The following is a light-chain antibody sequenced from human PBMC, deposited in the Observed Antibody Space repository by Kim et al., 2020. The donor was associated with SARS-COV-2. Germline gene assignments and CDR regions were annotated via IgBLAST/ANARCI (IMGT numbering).Light chain of an antibody. CDR3: QQSYSTPYT. V-gene: IGKV1-39*01. J-gene: IGKJ2*01. Sequence: DIQMTQSPSSLSASVGDRVIITCRASQSISSYLNWYQQKPEKAPKLLIYAASSLQSGVPSRFSGSGSGTDFTLTISSLQPEDFATYYCQQSYSTPYTFGQGTNLEI. CDR1: QSISSY. CDR2: AAS.